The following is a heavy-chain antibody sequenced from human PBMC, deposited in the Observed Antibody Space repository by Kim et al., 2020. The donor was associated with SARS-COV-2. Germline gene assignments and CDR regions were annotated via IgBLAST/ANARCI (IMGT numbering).Heavy chain of an antibody. Sequence: GGSLRLSCAASGFTFSSYDMHWVRQATGKGLEWVSAIGTAGDTYYPGSVKGRFTISRENAKNSLYHQMNSLRAGDTTVYYCARGEQQLGYNWFDPWGQGT. V-gene: IGHV3-13*04. CDR1: GFTFSSYD. CDR3: ARGEQQLGYNWFDP. J-gene: IGHJ5*02. CDR2: IGTAGDT. D-gene: IGHD6-13*01.